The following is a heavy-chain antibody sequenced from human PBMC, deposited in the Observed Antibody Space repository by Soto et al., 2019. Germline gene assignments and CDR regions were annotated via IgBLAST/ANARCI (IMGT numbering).Heavy chain of an antibody. J-gene: IGHJ6*02. Sequence: GGSLRLSCAASGFTFSDYYMSWIRQAPGKGLEWVSYISSSSSYTNYADSVKGRFTISRDNAKNSLYLQMNSLRAEDTAVYYCARWHYDSSGYHYGMDVWGQGTTVTVS. CDR1: GFTFSDYY. CDR2: ISSSSSYT. D-gene: IGHD3-22*01. V-gene: IGHV3-11*06. CDR3: ARWHYDSSGYHYGMDV.